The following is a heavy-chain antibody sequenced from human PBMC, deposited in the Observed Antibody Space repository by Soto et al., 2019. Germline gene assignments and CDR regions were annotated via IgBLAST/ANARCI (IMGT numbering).Heavy chain of an antibody. V-gene: IGHV4-31*03. CDR2: IYYSGST. CDR3: ARDRRYSYGAHPKTYCYYYGMDV. CDR1: GGSISSGGYY. J-gene: IGHJ6*02. D-gene: IGHD5-18*01. Sequence: SETLSLTCTVSGGSISSGGYYWSWIRQHPGKGLEWIGYIYYSGSTYYNPSLKSRVTISVDTSKNQFSLKLSSVTAADTAVYYCARDRRYSYGAHPKTYCYYYGMDVWGQGTTVTVSS.